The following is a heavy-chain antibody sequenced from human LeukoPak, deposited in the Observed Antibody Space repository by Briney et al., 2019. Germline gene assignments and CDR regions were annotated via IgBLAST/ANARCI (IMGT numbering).Heavy chain of an antibody. V-gene: IGHV3-30*02. J-gene: IGHJ4*02. CDR2: IRYDGSNK. Sequence: GGSLRLSCAASGFTFSGSAMHWVRRAPGKGLEWVAFIRYDGSNKYYADSVKGRFTISRDNSKNTLYLQMNSLRAEDTAVYYCAKGVGIAVAGSIDYWGQGTLVTVSS. CDR3: AKGVGIAVAGSIDY. D-gene: IGHD6-19*01. CDR1: GFTFSGSA.